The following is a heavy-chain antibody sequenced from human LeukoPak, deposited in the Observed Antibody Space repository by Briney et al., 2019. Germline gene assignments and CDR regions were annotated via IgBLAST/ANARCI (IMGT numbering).Heavy chain of an antibody. D-gene: IGHD6-6*01. CDR2: INPNSGGT. CDR3: ARVIEYSSSSSWFDP. CDR1: GYTFTGYY. Sequence: ASVKVSCKASGYTFTGYYMHWVRQAPGQGLEWMGWINPNSGGTNYAQKFQGWVTMTRDTSISTAYMELSRLRSDDTAVYYCARVIEYSSSSSWFDPWGQGTLVTVSS. V-gene: IGHV1-2*04. J-gene: IGHJ5*02.